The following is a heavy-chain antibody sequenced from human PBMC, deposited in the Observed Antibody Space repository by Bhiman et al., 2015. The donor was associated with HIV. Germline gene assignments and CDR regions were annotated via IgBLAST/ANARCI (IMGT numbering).Heavy chain of an antibody. V-gene: IGHV3-21*03. D-gene: IGHD3-10*01. Sequence: EVQLVESGGGLVKPGGSLRLSCTASGFSFSSYTMNWVRQAPGKGLEWVSSISSSSYYIYYADSVKGRFTISRDNAKNSLYLQMNSLRAEDTGVYNCARDQAREVNGMDVWGQGDPRSPSP. J-gene: IGHJ6*02. CDR2: ISSSSYYI. CDR3: ARDQAREVNGMDV. CDR1: GFSFSSYT.